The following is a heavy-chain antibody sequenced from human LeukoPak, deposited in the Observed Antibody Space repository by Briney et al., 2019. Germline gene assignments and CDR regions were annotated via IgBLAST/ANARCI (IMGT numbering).Heavy chain of an antibody. D-gene: IGHD3-10*01. CDR1: GGSLSGYY. J-gene: IGHJ6*03. CDR3: ARDRLLWFGELGSSYYYYMDV. CDR2: IYHSGST. V-gene: IGHV4-34*01. Sequence: SETLSLTCDVYGGSLSGYYWSWIRQPPGKGLEWIGEIYHSGSTYYSPSLKSRVTISVDTSKNQFSLKLSSVTAADTAVYYCARDRLLWFGELGSSYYYYMDVWGKGTTVTVSS.